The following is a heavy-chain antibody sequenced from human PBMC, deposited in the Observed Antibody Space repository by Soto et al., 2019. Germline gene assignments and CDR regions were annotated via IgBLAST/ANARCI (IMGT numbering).Heavy chain of an antibody. CDR1: GFSFSTYA. CDR3: ARNWLYLDY. Sequence: QVQLVESGGGVVQPGKSLRLSCVVSGFSFSTYAMHWVRQAPGKGLEWVAVISYDASDKYYADAVKGRFTISRDDSKNALVLQMSSLRADDTAVYYCARNWLYLDYWGQGTLVTVSS. V-gene: IGHV3-30-3*01. CDR2: ISYDASDK. D-gene: IGHD1-1*01. J-gene: IGHJ4*02.